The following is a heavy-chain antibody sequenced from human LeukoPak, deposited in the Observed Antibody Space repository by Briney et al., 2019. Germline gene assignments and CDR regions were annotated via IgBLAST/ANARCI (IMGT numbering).Heavy chain of an antibody. CDR3: ARAGPPGSPPDSSSWYDYNYYYMDV. V-gene: IGHV1-2*02. Sequence: ASVKVSCKASGYTFTSYYMHWVRQAPGQGLEWMGWTNPNSGGTNYAQKFQGRVTMTRDTSISTAYMELSSLRSEDTAVYYCARAGPPGSPPDSSSWYDYNYYYMDVWGKGTTVTVSS. CDR2: TNPNSGGT. J-gene: IGHJ6*03. CDR1: GYTFTSYY. D-gene: IGHD6-13*01.